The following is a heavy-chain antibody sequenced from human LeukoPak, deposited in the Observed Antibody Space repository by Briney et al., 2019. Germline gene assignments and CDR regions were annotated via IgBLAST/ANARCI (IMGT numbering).Heavy chain of an antibody. CDR2: IYLGDSDT. J-gene: IGHJ4*02. Sequence: ESLKISCKGSRYSFTDYWIAWVRQMPGKGLEWMGIIYLGDSDTRYIPSFQGQVTISADKSISTAYLQWSSLKASDTAMYYCARYSSGYPYPDYWGQGTLVTVSS. CDR3: ARYSSGYPYPDY. D-gene: IGHD3-22*01. V-gene: IGHV5-51*01. CDR1: RYSFTDYW.